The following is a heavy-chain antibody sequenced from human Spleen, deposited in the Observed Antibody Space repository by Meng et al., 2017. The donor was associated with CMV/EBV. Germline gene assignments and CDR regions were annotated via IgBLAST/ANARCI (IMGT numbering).Heavy chain of an antibody. Sequence: SETLSLTCTVSGGSISSSSYYWGWIRQPPGKGLEWIGSIHHSGSNNYNPSLKSRVTMSVDTSKNQFFLRLSSVAAADTAVYYCARPGGNSWYSTEYFHHWDQGTLVTVSS. D-gene: IGHD6-13*01. CDR1: GGSISSSSYY. J-gene: IGHJ1*01. CDR2: IHHSGSN. CDR3: ARPGGNSWYSTEYFHH. V-gene: IGHV4-39*07.